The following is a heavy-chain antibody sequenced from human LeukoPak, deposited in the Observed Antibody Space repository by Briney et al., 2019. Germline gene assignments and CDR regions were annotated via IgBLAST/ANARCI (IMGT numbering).Heavy chain of an antibody. D-gene: IGHD6-13*01. V-gene: IGHV3-23*01. CDR3: AKRYGDSTGWFFDF. Sequence: PGGSLRLSCEGSRYSFDSYAMTWVRQAPGKGLEWVSSINGGGDITYYAASVKGRFTVSRDNSKNTLFLQMNSLRAEDTAVFYCAKRYGDSTGWFFDFWGQGSLVTVSS. CDR2: INGGGDIT. J-gene: IGHJ4*02. CDR1: RYSFDSYA.